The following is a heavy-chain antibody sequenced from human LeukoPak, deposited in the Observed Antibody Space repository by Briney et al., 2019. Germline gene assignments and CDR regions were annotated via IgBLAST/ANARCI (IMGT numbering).Heavy chain of an antibody. CDR1: GFIFSSYG. D-gene: IGHD3-10*01. V-gene: IGHV3-30*19. J-gene: IGHJ4*02. Sequence: PGGSLRLSCAASGFIFSSYGMHWVRQAPGKGLEWVAVISYDGSNKYYADSVKGRFTISRDNSKNTLYLQMNSLRAEDTAVYYCARDRNIITMVRGGNDYWGQGTLVTVSS. CDR3: ARDRNIITMVRGGNDY. CDR2: ISYDGSNK.